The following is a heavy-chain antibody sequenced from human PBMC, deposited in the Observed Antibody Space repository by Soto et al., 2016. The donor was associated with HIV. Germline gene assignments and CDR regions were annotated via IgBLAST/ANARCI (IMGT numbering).Heavy chain of an antibody. CDR2: ISVTSAST. V-gene: IGHV3-23*01. Sequence: EVQLLESGGDLVQPGGSLRLSCVVSGFPFASYAMSWVRQAPGKGLEWVSAISVTSASTYYADSVKGRFTISRDNSQNTLFLLMNSLRVEDTAIYYCASISRAARLKGLDYWGQGTLVTVLS. D-gene: IGHD6-6*01. J-gene: IGHJ4*02. CDR1: GFPFASYA. CDR3: ASISRAARLKGLDY.